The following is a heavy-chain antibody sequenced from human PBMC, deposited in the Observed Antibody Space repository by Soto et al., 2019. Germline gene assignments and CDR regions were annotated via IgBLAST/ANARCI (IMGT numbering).Heavy chain of an antibody. Sequence: GASVKVSCKASGGTFSSYAISWVRQAPGQGLEWMGGIIPIFGTANYAQKFQGRVTITADESTSTAYMELSRLRSEDAAVYYCARTWFGETNGIPYYYYGKDVWGQGTTVTVSS. CDR3: ARTWFGETNGIPYYYYGKDV. CDR2: IIPIFGTA. J-gene: IGHJ6*02. D-gene: IGHD3-10*01. V-gene: IGHV1-69*13. CDR1: GGTFSSYA.